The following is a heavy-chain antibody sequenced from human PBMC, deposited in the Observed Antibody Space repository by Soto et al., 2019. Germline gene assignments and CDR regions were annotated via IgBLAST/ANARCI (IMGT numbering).Heavy chain of an antibody. D-gene: IGHD2-15*01. CDR3: ARIYCSGGSCYGGYYYYYYMDV. CDR2: INHSGST. J-gene: IGHJ6*03. V-gene: IGHV4-34*01. CDR1: GGSFSGYY. Sequence: SETLSLTCAVYGGSFSGYYWSWIRQPPGKGLEWIGEINHSGSTNYNPSLKSRVTISVATSKNQFSLKLSSVTAADTAVYYCARIYCSGGSCYGGYYYYYYMDVWGKGTTVTVSS.